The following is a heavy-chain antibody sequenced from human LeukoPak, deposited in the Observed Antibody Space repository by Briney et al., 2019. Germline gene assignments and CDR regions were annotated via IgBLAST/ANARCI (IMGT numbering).Heavy chain of an antibody. CDR2: IIPILGIA. CDR1: GGTFSSYA. D-gene: IGHD6-6*01. V-gene: IGHV1-69*04. J-gene: IGHJ4*02. Sequence: SVKVSCKASGGTFSSYAISWVRQAPGQGLEWMGRIIPILGIANYAQKFQGRVTITADKSTSTAYMELRSLRSDDTAVYYCARDFIAALQPFDYWGQGTLVTVSS. CDR3: ARDFIAALQPFDY.